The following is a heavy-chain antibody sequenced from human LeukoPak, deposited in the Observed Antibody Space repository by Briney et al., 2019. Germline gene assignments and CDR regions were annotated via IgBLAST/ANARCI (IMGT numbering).Heavy chain of an antibody. J-gene: IGHJ4*02. Sequence: ASVKVSCKASGYTFTSYYMHWVRQAPGQGLEWMGIINPSGGSTSYAQKFQGRVTMTRDTSTSTVYMELSSLRSEDTAVYYCAKSAVATPVDYWGQGTLVTVSS. CDR1: GYTFTSYY. CDR3: AKSAVATPVDY. D-gene: IGHD2-15*01. CDR2: INPSGGST. V-gene: IGHV1-46*01.